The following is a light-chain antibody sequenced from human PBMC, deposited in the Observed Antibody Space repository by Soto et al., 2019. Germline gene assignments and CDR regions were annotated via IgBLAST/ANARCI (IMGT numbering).Light chain of an antibody. CDR2: DAF. CDR3: QQAASLPQT. CDR1: QDITNY. V-gene: IGKV1-33*01. Sequence: DIQMTQSPSSLSASIGDNVTVTCQASQDITNYLNWYQQKAGKPPKLLIFDAFSLEEGVPSRFSGSGSGTDFTLSITRLRPEDLGTYYCQQAASLPQTFGPGTTVDVK. J-gene: IGKJ3*01.